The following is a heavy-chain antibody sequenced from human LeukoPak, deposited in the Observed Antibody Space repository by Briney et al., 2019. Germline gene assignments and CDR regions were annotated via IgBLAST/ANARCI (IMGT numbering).Heavy chain of an antibody. CDR1: GFTFSTYW. V-gene: IGHV3-7*01. CDR2: IKQDGSEK. D-gene: IGHD3-10*01. J-gene: IGHJ4*02. Sequence: PGGSLRLSCAASGFTFSTYWMSWGRQAPGKGLEWVANIKQDGSEKYYVDSVKGRCTISRDNAKNSLYLQMNSLRAEDTAVYYCATLYGSGTGVSIDYWGQGTLVTVSS. CDR3: ATLYGSGTGVSIDY.